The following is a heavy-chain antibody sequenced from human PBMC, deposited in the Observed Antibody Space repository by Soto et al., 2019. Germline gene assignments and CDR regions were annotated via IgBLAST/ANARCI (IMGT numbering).Heavy chain of an antibody. Sequence: PGELQKISWKGSGYSFPNFGIAWVRKMTGKGLEWMGIIYPGASDTRYSPSFQGQVTFSADKSITTAYLQWSSLKASDTAMYYCARLREGEVGSTTGFCDYWGQGTLVTVSS. CDR3: ARLREGEVGSTTGFCDY. V-gene: IGHV5-51*01. J-gene: IGHJ4*02. CDR2: IYPGASDT. D-gene: IGHD1-26*01. CDR1: GYSFPNFG.